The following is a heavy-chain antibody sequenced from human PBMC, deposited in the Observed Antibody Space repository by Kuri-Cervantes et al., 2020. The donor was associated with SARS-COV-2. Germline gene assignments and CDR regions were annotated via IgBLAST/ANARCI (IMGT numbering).Heavy chain of an antibody. CDR3: ARAMLYANSSGWYGNWFDS. V-gene: IGHV1-2*02. J-gene: IGHJ5*01. CDR2: INPSGGT. D-gene: IGHD6-19*01. CDR1: GYTFTGYY. Sequence: ASVKVSCKASGYTFTGYYMHWVRQAPGQGLEWMGWINPSGGTKYAQKFQGRVTMTRDTSISTAYMELSRLRSDDTAVYFCARAMLYANSSGWYGNWFDSWGQGTLVTVSS.